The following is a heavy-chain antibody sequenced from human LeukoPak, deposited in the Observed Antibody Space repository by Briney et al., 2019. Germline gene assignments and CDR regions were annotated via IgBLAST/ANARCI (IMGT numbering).Heavy chain of an antibody. CDR1: GFTFSSYA. J-gene: IGHJ4*02. CDR3: ARDKAAGPFDY. D-gene: IGHD6-13*01. CDR2: ISGSGGST. V-gene: IGHV3-23*01. Sequence: GGSLRLSCAASGFTFSSYAMSWVRQAPGKGLEWVSAISGSGGSTYHADSVKGRFTISRDNSKNTLYLQMNSLRAEDTAVYYCARDKAAGPFDYWGQGTLVTVSS.